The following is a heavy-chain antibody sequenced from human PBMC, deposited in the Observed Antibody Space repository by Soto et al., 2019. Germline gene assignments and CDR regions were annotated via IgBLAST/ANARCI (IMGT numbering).Heavy chain of an antibody. Sequence: EVPLWDFGGGLVQPGGTLRLSCAASGFTFSNYAMNWVRQAPGKGLEWVSVISHNGASTYSADSVKGRFTTSRDNSKNALYLQMHSLRAEDTAVYYCAKGKYSSGWYGRADVFDIWGQGTVVTVSS. CDR2: ISHNGAST. CDR3: AKGKYSSGWYGRADVFDI. D-gene: IGHD6-19*01. V-gene: IGHV3-23*01. J-gene: IGHJ3*02. CDR1: GFTFSNYA.